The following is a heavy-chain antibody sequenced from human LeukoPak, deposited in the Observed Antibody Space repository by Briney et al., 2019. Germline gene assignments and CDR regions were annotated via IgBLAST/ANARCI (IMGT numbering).Heavy chain of an antibody. D-gene: IGHD3-16*02. CDR3: ARAYVWGSYRYDNSFDY. CDR2: IYHSGST. Sequence: SETLSLTCAVSGGSISSSNWWSWVRQPPGKGLEWIGEIYHSGSTNYNPSLKSRVTISVDKSKNQFSLKLSSVTAADTAVYYCARAYVWGSYRYDNSFDYWGQGTLVTVSS. J-gene: IGHJ4*02. CDR1: GGSISSSNW. V-gene: IGHV4-4*02.